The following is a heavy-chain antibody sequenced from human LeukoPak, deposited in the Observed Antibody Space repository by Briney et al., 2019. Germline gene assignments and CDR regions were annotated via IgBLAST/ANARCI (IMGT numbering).Heavy chain of an antibody. CDR3: ASARPLLRYFDWYPGAFDI. D-gene: IGHD3-9*01. CDR2: ISSSGSTI. V-gene: IGHV3-11*01. CDR1: GFTFSDYY. Sequence: GGSLRLSCAASGFTFSDYYMSWIRQAPGKGLEWVSYISSSGSTIYYADSVKGRFTISRDNAKNSLYLQMNSLRAEDTAVYYCASARPLLRYFDWYPGAFDIWGQGTMVTVSS. J-gene: IGHJ3*02.